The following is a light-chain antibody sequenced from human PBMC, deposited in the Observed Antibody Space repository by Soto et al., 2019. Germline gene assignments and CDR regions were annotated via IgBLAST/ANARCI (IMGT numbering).Light chain of an antibody. CDR2: GAS. Sequence: EVVLTQSPGTLSMSPGERATLSCSASQSVSNNYLAWYQQKPGQAPRLLIYGASNRATGIPARFSGSRSGTDFTLTISSLEPEDFAVYYCQQRSIWPLTFGGGTKV. V-gene: IGKV3-11*01. CDR3: QQRSIWPLT. CDR1: QSVSNNY. J-gene: IGKJ4*01.